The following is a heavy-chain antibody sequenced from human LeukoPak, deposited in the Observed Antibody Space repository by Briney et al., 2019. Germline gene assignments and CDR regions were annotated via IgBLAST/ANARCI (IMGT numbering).Heavy chain of an antibody. D-gene: IGHD3-22*01. Sequence: GGSLRLSCAACEFTFSSNSVNWVGQAPGKGLEWVSYITNSGNSKSYADSVKGRFTISRDNSKNSLYLQMNGLRAEDTAVYYCARTRSTGYLTFDHWGQGILVTVSS. CDR3: ARTRSTGYLTFDH. V-gene: IGHV3-48*01. CDR1: EFTFSSNS. J-gene: IGHJ4*02. CDR2: ITNSGNSK.